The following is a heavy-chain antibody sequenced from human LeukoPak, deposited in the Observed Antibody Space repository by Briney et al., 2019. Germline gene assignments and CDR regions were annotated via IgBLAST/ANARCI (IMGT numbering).Heavy chain of an antibody. J-gene: IGHJ3*02. D-gene: IGHD3-22*01. CDR2: ISYDGSNK. CDR3: AREFGPVVIQTAFDI. Sequence: GRSLRLSCAASGFTFSSYAVHWVRQAPGKGLEWVAVISYDGSNKYYADSVKGRFTISRDNSKNTLYLQMNSLRAEDTAVYYCAREFGPVVIQTAFDIWGQGTMVTVSS. V-gene: IGHV3-30*04. CDR1: GFTFSSYA.